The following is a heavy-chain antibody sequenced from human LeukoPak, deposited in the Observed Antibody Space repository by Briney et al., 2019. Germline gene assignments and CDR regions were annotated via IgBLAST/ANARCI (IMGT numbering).Heavy chain of an antibody. CDR2: IYYSGST. D-gene: IGHD3-16*02. Sequence: SETLSLTCTVSGGSFSSYYWSWIRQPPGKGLEWIGYIYYSGSTNDNPSLKSRVTISVGTSKTQFSLKLSSVTAADTAVYYCARGRDYVWGSYRPYFDYWGQGTLVTVSS. V-gene: IGHV4-59*01. CDR1: GGSFSSYY. CDR3: ARGRDYVWGSYRPYFDY. J-gene: IGHJ4*02.